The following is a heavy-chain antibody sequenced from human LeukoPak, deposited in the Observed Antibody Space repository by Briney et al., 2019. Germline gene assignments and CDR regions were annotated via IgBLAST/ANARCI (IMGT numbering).Heavy chain of an antibody. CDR1: GFIFSSYA. Sequence: GGSLRLSCAASGFIFSSYAMSWVRQAPGKGLEWVSAISGSGGSTYYADSVKGRFTISRDNSKNTLYLQMNSLRAEDTAVYYCAKDPLGYSYGYGYYFDYWGQGTLVTVSS. V-gene: IGHV3-23*01. CDR3: AKDPLGYSYGYGYYFDY. J-gene: IGHJ4*02. D-gene: IGHD5-18*01. CDR2: ISGSGGST.